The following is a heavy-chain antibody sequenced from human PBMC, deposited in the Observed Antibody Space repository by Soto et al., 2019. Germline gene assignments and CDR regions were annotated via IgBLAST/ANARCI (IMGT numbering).Heavy chain of an antibody. CDR3: ARDPPRTIQDYGWGSYTYYFDF. D-gene: IGHD3-16*01. V-gene: IGHV1-18*01. J-gene: IGHJ4*02. CDR1: GYTFTSYG. Sequence: QVQLVQSGAEVKKPGASVKVSCKASGYTFTSYGISWVRQAPGQGLEWMGWISAYNGNTNYAQKLQGRVTMTTDTSTSTAYMELRSMRSADTAVYYCARDPPRTIQDYGWGSYTYYFDFWGQGTLVTVSS. CDR2: ISAYNGNT.